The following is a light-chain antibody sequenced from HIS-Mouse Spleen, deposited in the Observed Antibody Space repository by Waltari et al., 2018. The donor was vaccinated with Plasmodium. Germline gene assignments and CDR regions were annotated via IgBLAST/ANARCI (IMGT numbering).Light chain of an antibody. Sequence: SYELTQPSSVSVSPGQTARITCSGDVLAKTYARWFQQKPGQAPVLVIYKDSERRPGIPARFSGSSSGTTVTLTISGAQVEDEADYYCYAAADNNRVFGGGTKLTVL. CDR2: KDS. J-gene: IGLJ3*02. CDR3: YAAADNNRV. V-gene: IGLV3-27*01. CDR1: VLAKTY.